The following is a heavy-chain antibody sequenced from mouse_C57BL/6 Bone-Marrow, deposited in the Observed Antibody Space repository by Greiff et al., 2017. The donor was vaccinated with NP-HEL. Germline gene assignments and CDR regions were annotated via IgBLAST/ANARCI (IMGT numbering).Heavy chain of an antibody. V-gene: IGHV1-69*01. J-gene: IGHJ1*03. CDR3: ARERNYYYGFDV. CDR1: GYTFTSYW. D-gene: IGHD1-1*01. Sequence: QVQLQQPGAELVMPGASVKLSCKASGYTFTSYWMHWVKQRPGQGLEWIGEIDPSDSYTTYNQKFKGKSTLTVDKSSSTAYMQLSSLTSEDSAVYYCARERNYYYGFDVWGTGTTVTVSS. CDR2: IDPSDSYT.